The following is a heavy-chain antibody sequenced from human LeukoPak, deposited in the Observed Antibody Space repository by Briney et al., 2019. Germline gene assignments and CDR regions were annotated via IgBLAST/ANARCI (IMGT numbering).Heavy chain of an antibody. D-gene: IGHD3-10*01. Sequence: ASVKVSCKASGYTFTSYDINWVRQATGQGLEWMGWMNPNSGNTGYAQKFQGRVTMTRNTSISTAYMELSRLRSDDTAVYYCAVDRGEEAFDIWGQGTMVTVSS. CDR3: AVDRGEEAFDI. CDR2: MNPNSGNT. CDR1: GYTFTSYD. V-gene: IGHV1-8*01. J-gene: IGHJ3*02.